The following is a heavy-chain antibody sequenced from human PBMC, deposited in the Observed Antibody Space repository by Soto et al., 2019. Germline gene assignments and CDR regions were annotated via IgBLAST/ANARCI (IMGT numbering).Heavy chain of an antibody. CDR3: LSGDYWPDEASDY. V-gene: IGHV3-33*01. Sequence: QVQLVESGGGVVQPGRSLRLSCAASGFMFSNHGMHWVRQAPGKGLEWVAVIWSDGNNRYYADSVKGRFTISRDNSKNTLYLQMNSLRAEDIALFYCLSGDYWPDEASDYWGQGTLATVSS. CDR2: IWSDGNNR. CDR1: GFMFSNHG. D-gene: IGHD2-8*02. J-gene: IGHJ4*02.